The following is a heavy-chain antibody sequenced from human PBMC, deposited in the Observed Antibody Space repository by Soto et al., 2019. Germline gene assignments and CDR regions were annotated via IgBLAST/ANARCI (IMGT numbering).Heavy chain of an antibody. V-gene: IGHV1-2*02. CDR3: GRGRSGQIVVFY. D-gene: IGHD1-26*01. CDR1: GYTLTGHY. Sequence: ASVKVSCTASGYTLTGHYIHWVRQAPEQGPEWMGEIGPESGATRYAQRFQGRVTMTRDMSTTTVYMELNNLSPDDTAVYYCGRGRSGQIVVFYWGQGTPVTVSS. J-gene: IGHJ4*02. CDR2: IGPESGAT.